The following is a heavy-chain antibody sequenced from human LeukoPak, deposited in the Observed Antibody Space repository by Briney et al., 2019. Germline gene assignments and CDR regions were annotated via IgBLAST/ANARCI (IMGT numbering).Heavy chain of an antibody. J-gene: IGHJ4*02. CDR1: GGSISSSSYY. D-gene: IGHD1-7*01. V-gene: IGHV4-39*07. CDR2: IYYSGST. CDR3: ARLYGNFQNYYDY. Sequence: SETLSLTCTVSGGSISSSSYYWGWIRQPPGKGLEWIGSIYYSGSTYYNPSLKSRVTISVDTSKNQFSLKLRSVTAADTAMFYCARLYGNFQNYYDYWGQGTLVAVSS.